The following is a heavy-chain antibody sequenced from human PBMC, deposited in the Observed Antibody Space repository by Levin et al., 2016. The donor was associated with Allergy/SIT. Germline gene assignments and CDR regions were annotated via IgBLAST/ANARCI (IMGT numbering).Heavy chain of an antibody. V-gene: IGHV3-21*01. J-gene: IGHJ6*02. CDR3: ARDQGGMDV. CDR2: ISSSSSSI. CDR1: GFTFSRYW. Sequence: GESLKISCAASGFTFSRYWMSWVRQAPGKGLEWVSSISSSSSSIYYPDSVKGRFTISRDNAKNSLYLQMNSLRAEDTALYYCARDQGGMDVWGQGTTVTVSS.